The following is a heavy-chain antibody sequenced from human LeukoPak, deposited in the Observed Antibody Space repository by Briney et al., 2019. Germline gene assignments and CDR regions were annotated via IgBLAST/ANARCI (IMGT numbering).Heavy chain of an antibody. CDR2: MNPNSGNT. CDR3: ARVYCSSTSCSSLVYYYYMDV. D-gene: IGHD2-2*01. Sequence: GASVKVSCKASGYTFTSYDINWVRQATGQGLEGMGWMNPNSGNTGYAQKFQGRVTMTRNTSISTAYMELSSLRSEDTAVYYCARVYCSSTSCSSLVYYYYMDVWGKGTTVTISS. J-gene: IGHJ6*03. CDR1: GYTFTSYD. V-gene: IGHV1-8*01.